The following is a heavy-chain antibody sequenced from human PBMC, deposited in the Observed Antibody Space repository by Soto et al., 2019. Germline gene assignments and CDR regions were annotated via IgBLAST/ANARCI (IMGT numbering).Heavy chain of an antibody. CDR2: ISYDGSNK. CDR3: ARDEGGWELPINWFDP. J-gene: IGHJ5*02. CDR1: GFTFSSYA. Sequence: ESGGGVVQPGRSLRLSCAASGFTFSSYAMHWVRQAPGKGLEWVAVISYDGSNKYYADSVKGRFTISRDNSKNTLYLQMNSLRAEDTAVYYCARDEGGWELPINWFDPWGQGTLVTVSS. D-gene: IGHD1-26*01. V-gene: IGHV3-30-3*01.